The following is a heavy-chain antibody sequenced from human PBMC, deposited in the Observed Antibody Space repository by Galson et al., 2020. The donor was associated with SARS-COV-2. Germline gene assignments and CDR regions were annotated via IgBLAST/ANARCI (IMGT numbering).Heavy chain of an antibody. CDR2: IYYSGNA. CDR3: AGGVAAATLGDYENYNGMDV. V-gene: IGHV4-59*01. J-gene: IGHJ6*02. D-gene: IGHD2-15*01. CDR1: GGSMTKYY. Sequence: ETSETLSLTCTVSGGSMTKYYWTWMRQPPGKGLDWIGYIYYSGNARYNPSLKSRVTISVDTSKNQFSLKLTSVTAADTAVYYCAGGVAAATLGDYENYNGMDVWGQWTTVTVSS.